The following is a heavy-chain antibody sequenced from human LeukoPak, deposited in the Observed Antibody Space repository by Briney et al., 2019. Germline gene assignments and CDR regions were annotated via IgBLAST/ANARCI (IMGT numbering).Heavy chain of an antibody. CDR1: GGSFSGYY. CDR3: ARAVVTPQGDAFDI. V-gene: IGHV4-34*01. D-gene: IGHD4-23*01. J-gene: IGHJ3*02. Sequence: PSETLSLTCAVYGGSFSGYYWSWIRQPPGRGLEWIGEINHSGSTNYNPSLKSRVTISVDTSKNQFSLKLSSVTAADTAVYYCARAVVTPQGDAFDIWGQGTMVTVSS. CDR2: INHSGST.